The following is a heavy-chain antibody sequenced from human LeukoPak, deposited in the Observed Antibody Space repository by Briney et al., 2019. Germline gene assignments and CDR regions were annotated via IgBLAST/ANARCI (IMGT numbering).Heavy chain of an antibody. CDR1: GFTFSSYA. CDR2: ISGSGGST. V-gene: IGHV3-23*01. D-gene: IGHD3-22*01. J-gene: IGHJ4*02. CDR3: AKVGWRAYYYDSSGYLDY. Sequence: GGSLRLSCAASGFTFSSYAMSWVRQAPGKGLEWVSAISGSGGSTYYADSVKGRFTISRDNSENTLYLQMNSLRAEDTAVYYCAKVGWRAYYYDSSGYLDYWGQGTLVTVSS.